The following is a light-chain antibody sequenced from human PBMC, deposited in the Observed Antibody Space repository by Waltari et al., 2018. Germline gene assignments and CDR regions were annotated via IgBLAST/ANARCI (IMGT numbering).Light chain of an antibody. CDR3: QHYLRLPVT. CDR1: QSVTRA. J-gene: IGKJ1*01. Sequence: EIVLTQSPGTLSLSPGESATLSCRPSQSVTRALAWYQQKPGQAPRLRISGASNRATGIPDRFSGSGSGTDFSLTISSLEPEDFAVYYCQHYLRLPVTFGQGTKVEVK. V-gene: IGKV3-20*01. CDR2: GAS.